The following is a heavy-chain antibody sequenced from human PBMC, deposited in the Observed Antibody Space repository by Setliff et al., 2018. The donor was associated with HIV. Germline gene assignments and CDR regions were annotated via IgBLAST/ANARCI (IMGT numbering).Heavy chain of an antibody. CDR2: ISSSGTTI. V-gene: IGHV3-11*04. Sequence: VGSLRLSCTASGFTFSDYYMSWIRQSPGKGLEWISYISSSGTTIYYADSVKGRFTISRDNAKNSLYLEMNSLRAEETAVYYCARDLRSSHGSPNYFDYGGRGALVTVSS. CDR3: ARDLRSSHGSPNYFDY. J-gene: IGHJ4*02. CDR1: GFTFSDYY. D-gene: IGHD2-15*01.